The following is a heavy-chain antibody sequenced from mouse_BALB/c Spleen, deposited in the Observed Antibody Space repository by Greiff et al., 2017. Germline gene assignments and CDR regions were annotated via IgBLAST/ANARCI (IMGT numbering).Heavy chain of an antibody. D-gene: IGHD3-1*01. J-gene: IGHJ4*01. CDR2: INPSSGYT. V-gene: IGHV1-4*02. CDR3: ARNGPGYYYAMDY. Sequence: QVQLKQSAAELARPGASVKMSCKASGYTFTSYTMHWVKQRPGQGLEWIGYINPSSGYTEYNQKFKDKTTLTADKSSSTAYMQLSSLTSEDSAVYYCARNGPGYYYAMDYWGQGTSVTVSS. CDR1: GYTFTSYT.